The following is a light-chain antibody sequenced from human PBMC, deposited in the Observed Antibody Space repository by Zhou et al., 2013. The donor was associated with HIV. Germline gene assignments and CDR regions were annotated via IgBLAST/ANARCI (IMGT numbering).Light chain of an antibody. CDR2: GTS. Sequence: ETVMAQSPATLSVSPGERVTLSCRASQDITSSLAWYQQRPGQAPRLLIYGTSTRATGVPARLSGSGSGTDFTLTISSLQSEDFAIYYCQQYKNWPITFGQGTRLEIK. V-gene: IGKV3D-15*01. J-gene: IGKJ5*01. CDR3: QQYKNWPIT. CDR1: QDITSS.